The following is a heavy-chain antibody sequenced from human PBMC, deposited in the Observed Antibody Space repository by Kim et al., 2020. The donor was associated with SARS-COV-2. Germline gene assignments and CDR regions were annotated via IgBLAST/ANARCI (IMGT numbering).Heavy chain of an antibody. J-gene: IGHJ4*02. D-gene: IGHD5-12*01. V-gene: IGHV4-31*03. CDR1: GGSISSGGYY. CDR2: IYYSGST. Sequence: SETLSLTCTVSGGSISSGGYYWSWIRQHPGKGLEWIGYIYYSGSTYYNPSLKSRVTISVDTSKNQFSLKLSSVTAADTAVYYCARDKDMVGSYFDYWGQGTLVTVSS. CDR3: ARDKDMVGSYFDY.